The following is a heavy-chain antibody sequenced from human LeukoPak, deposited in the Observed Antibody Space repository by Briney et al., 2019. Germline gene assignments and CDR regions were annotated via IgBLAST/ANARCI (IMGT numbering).Heavy chain of an antibody. D-gene: IGHD6-13*01. J-gene: IGHJ6*03. CDR1: GYNFPIYW. CDR3: ARQGAAGKYYYYYMDV. Sequence: GESLKISCQGSGYNFPIYWIGWVRQMPGQGLEWMGIIYPDDSNTIYGPSFQGQVPISADKSINTAYLEWSSLKASDTAIYYCARQGAAGKYYYYYMDVWGKGTTVTVSS. CDR2: IYPDDSNT. V-gene: IGHV5-51*01.